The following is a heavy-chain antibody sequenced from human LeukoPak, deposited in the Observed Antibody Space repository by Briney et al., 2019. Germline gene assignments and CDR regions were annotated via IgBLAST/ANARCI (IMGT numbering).Heavy chain of an antibody. J-gene: IGHJ6*03. V-gene: IGHV1-2*02. CDR2: INPNSGGT. D-gene: IGHD6-25*01. Sequence: ASVKVSCKASGYTFTCYYMHWVRQAPGQGLEWLGWINPNSGGTNYAQKFLGRVTMTRDTSNSTAYMELIRLRSDDTAVYYCARDPGPGSDYYYYMDVWGKGTTVTISS. CDR3: ARDPGPGSDYYYYMDV. CDR1: GYTFTCYY.